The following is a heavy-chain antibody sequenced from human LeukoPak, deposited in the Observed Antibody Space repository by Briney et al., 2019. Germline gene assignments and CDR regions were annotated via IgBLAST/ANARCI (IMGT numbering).Heavy chain of an antibody. V-gene: IGHV1-69*13. CDR3: ARNYYDSSGYPLDY. CDR2: IIPIFGTA. Sequence: GASVKVSCKASGGTFSSYAISWVRQAPGQGLEWMGGIIPIFGTANYAQKFQGRVTITADESTSTAYMELSSLRSEDTAVDYCARNYYDSSGYPLDYWGQGTLVTVSS. D-gene: IGHD3-22*01. J-gene: IGHJ4*02. CDR1: GGTFSSYA.